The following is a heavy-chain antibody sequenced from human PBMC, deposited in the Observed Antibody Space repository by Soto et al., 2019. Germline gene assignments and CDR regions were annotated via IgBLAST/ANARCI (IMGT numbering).Heavy chain of an antibody. CDR1: GFTFSSYG. Sequence: GGSLRLSCAASGFTFSSYGMHWVRQAPGKGLEWVAVIWYDGSNKYYADSVKGRFTISRDNSKNTLYLQMNSLRAEDTAVYYCARDLCSGGSCYRMNYYGMDVWGQGTTVTVSS. CDR3: ARDLCSGGSCYRMNYYGMDV. CDR2: IWYDGSNK. V-gene: IGHV3-33*01. D-gene: IGHD2-15*01. J-gene: IGHJ6*02.